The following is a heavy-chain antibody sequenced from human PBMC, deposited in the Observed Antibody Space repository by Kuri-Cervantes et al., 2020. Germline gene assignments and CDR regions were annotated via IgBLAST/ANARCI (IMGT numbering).Heavy chain of an antibody. CDR1: GGSFSGYY. D-gene: IGHD6-19*01. J-gene: IGHJ4*02. CDR2: INHSGST. Sequence: SETLSLTCAVYGGSFSGYYWSWFRQPPGKGLEWIGEINHSGSTNYNPSLKSRVTISVDTSKNQFSLKLTSVTTADTALYYCARRFSSSGWPVFDFWGQGSLVTVSS. V-gene: IGHV4-34*01. CDR3: ARRFSSSGWPVFDF.